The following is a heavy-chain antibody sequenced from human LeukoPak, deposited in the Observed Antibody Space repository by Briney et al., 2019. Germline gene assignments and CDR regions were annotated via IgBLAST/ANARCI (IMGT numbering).Heavy chain of an antibody. J-gene: IGHJ5*02. CDR1: GGSFSGYY. V-gene: IGHV4-34*01. D-gene: IGHD3-3*01. Sequence: SETLSLTCAVYGGSFSGYYWSWIRQPPGKGLEWIGEINHSGSTNYNPPLKSRVTISVDTSKNQFSLKLSSVTAADTAVYYCARGLVNYDFWSGYPRTNNWFDPWGQGTLVTVSS. CDR3: ARGLVNYDFWSGYPRTNNWFDP. CDR2: INHSGST.